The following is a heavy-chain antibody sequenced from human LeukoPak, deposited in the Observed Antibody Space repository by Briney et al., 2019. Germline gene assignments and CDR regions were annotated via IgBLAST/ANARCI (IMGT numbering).Heavy chain of an antibody. Sequence: PSETLSLTCTVSGGSISSGGYYWSWIRQPPGKGLEWIGYIYHSGSTYYNPSLKSRVTISVDRSENQFSLKLSSVTAADTAVYYCAREGPSCSSTSCYNDAFDIWGQGTMVTVSS. CDR1: GGSISSGGYY. V-gene: IGHV4-30-2*01. J-gene: IGHJ3*02. CDR3: AREGPSCSSTSCYNDAFDI. CDR2: IYHSGST. D-gene: IGHD2-2*02.